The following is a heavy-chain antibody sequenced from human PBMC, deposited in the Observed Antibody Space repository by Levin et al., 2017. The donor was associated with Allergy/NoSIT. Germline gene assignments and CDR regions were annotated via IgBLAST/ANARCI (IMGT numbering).Heavy chain of an antibody. CDR3: ARATNHYYGRGFDY. D-gene: IGHD3-10*01. Sequence: QTLSLTCTFSGFSLTTSGMCVSWIRQPPGNALEWLARIDWDDDKYYSTSLKTRLTISRDTSKNQVVLTMTSMDPADTATYYCARATNHYYGRGFDYWGQGTPVTVSS. CDR1: GFSLTTSGMC. J-gene: IGHJ4*02. V-gene: IGHV2-70*11. CDR2: IDWDDDK.